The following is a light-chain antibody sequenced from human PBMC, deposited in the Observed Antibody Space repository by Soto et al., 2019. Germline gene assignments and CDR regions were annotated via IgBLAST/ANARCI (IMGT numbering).Light chain of an antibody. CDR1: QSVSSN. J-gene: IGKJ1*01. Sequence: ILMTQSPATLSVSPGERAALSCRASQSVSSNLVWYQQKPGQAPRLLIYGASSRATGVPVRFSGSGSGTEFTLTINSLQSEDFAVYYCLQHNNWWTFGQGTKVDI. CDR2: GAS. CDR3: LQHNNWWT. V-gene: IGKV3-15*01.